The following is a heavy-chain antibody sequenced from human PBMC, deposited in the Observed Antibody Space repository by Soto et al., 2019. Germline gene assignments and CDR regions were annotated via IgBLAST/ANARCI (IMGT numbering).Heavy chain of an antibody. D-gene: IGHD3-16*02. V-gene: IGHV1-18*01. CDR1: GYTFTSYG. J-gene: IGHJ6*02. Sequence: QVQLVQSGAEVKKPGASVKVSCKASGYTFTSYGISWVRQAPGQGLEWMGWISAYNGNTNYAQKLQGRVTMTTDTYTSTAYMELRSLRSDDTAVYYCARVKITVGGVIVGAYYGMDVWGQGTTVTVSS. CDR2: ISAYNGNT. CDR3: ARVKITVGGVIVGAYYGMDV.